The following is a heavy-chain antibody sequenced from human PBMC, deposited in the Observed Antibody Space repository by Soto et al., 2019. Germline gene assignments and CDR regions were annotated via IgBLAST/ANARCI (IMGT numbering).Heavy chain of an antibody. J-gene: IGHJ4*02. D-gene: IGHD1-26*01. CDR2: INPSAGST. CDR3: ARMDGAGARDY. Sequence: QVQLVQSGAEVKKPGASVKVSCKASGYTFTSYYMHWVRQAPGQGLEWMGIINPSAGSTNYAQKFQGRVTMTRDTSTSTVYMELSSLRSEDTAVYYCARMDGAGARDYWGQGTLVTVSS. CDR1: GYTFTSYY. V-gene: IGHV1-46*01.